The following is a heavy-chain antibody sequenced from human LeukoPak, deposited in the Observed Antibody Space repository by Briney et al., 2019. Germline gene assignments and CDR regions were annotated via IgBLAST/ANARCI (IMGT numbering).Heavy chain of an antibody. CDR3: ARGEAVWVVAATPFDY. CDR1: GGTFSSYA. D-gene: IGHD2-15*01. J-gene: IGHJ4*02. CDR2: IIPIFGTA. V-gene: IGHV1-69*05. Sequence: SVKVPCKASGGTFSSYAISWVRQAPGQGLEWMGRIIPIFGTANYAQKFQGRVTITTDESTSTAYMELSSLRSEDTAVYYCARGEAVWVVAATPFDYWGQGTLVTVSS.